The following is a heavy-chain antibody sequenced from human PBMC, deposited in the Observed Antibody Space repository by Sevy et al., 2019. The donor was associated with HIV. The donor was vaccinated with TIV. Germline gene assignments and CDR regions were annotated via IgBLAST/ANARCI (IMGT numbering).Heavy chain of an antibody. CDR1: AFTFNTYE. D-gene: IGHD3-10*01. CDR3: ARGTATYYYGSGGMDV. V-gene: IGHV3-48*03. J-gene: IGHJ6*02. CDR2: ITYSGSTT. Sequence: GGSLRLSCAASAFTFNTYEMNWVRQAPGKGLEWISYITYSGSTTYYAESVKGRFTISRDNAKNSLSLQMNSLRPEDTAVYYCARGTATYYYGSGGMDVWGQGTTVTVSS.